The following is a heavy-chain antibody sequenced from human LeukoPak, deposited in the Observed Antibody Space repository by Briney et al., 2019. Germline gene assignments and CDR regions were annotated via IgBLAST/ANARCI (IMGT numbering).Heavy chain of an antibody. D-gene: IGHD3-9*01. J-gene: IGHJ4*02. CDR2: ISAYNGNT. V-gene: IGHV1-18*04. CDR3: ARDGDYDILTGLDY. Sequence: GASVKVSCKASGYTFTIYGISWVGQAPGQGGEGMGWISAYNGNTNYAQKLQGRVTMTTDTSTSTAYMELRSLRSDDTAVYYCARDGDYDILTGLDYWGQGTLVTVSS. CDR1: GYTFTIYG.